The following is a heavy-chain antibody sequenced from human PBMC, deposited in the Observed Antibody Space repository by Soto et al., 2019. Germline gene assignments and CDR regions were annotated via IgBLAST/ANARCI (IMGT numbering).Heavy chain of an antibody. CDR2: IFYSGTP. Sequence: QLQLQESGPGLVKPSETLSLTCTVSGDSISSSRYYWGWIRQPPGKGLEWIGNIFYSGTPYYNPSLKRRVTMSVDTSKDQFSLNLRSVTAADTAVYYCARLAVTGFDFWGQGTLVTVSS. CDR3: ARLAVTGFDF. CDR1: GDSISSSRYY. J-gene: IGHJ4*02. D-gene: IGHD2-21*02. V-gene: IGHV4-39*01.